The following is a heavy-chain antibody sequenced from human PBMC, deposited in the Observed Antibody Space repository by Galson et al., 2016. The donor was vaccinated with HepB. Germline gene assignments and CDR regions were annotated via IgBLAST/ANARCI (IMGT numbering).Heavy chain of an antibody. CDR1: GGSISSASHF. Sequence: TLSLTCTVSGGSISSASHFWSWVRQPAGKGLEWIGQIYMSGVTIYNPSLASRVTLSIDTSANQFSLSLTSVTTADTAVYYCARVREAKNWLDPWGPGVLVTVSS. V-gene: IGHV4-61*09. J-gene: IGHJ5*02. CDR3: ARVREAKNWLDP. CDR2: IYMSGVT.